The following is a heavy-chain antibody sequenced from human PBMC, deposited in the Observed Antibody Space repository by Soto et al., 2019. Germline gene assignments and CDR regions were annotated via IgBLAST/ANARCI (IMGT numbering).Heavy chain of an antibody. J-gene: IGHJ6*02. CDR3: VKPFQWELLQPSMDV. V-gene: IGHV3-64D*08. D-gene: IGHD1-26*01. Sequence: PGGSLRLSCSASGFTFSSYAMHWVRQAPGKGLEYVSAIISNGGSTYYADSVKGRFTISRDNSKNTLYLQMSSLRAEDTAVYYCVKPFQWELLQPSMDVWGQGTTVTVSS. CDR1: GFTFSSYA. CDR2: IISNGGST.